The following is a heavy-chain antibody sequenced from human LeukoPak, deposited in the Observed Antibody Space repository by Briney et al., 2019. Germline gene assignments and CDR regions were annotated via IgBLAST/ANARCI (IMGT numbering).Heavy chain of an antibody. Sequence: GESLKISCQSSGYNFTPYWIVWVRQMPGKGPEWTGITFAGYSYTIYSPSFQGQVTMSVDKSINTAYLQWSSLKASDTAMYYCARHFHPAETTGGYFDLWGRGTLVTVSA. CDR2: TFAGYSYT. CDR1: GYNFTPYW. CDR3: ARHFHPAETTGGYFDL. V-gene: IGHV5-51*01. D-gene: IGHD4-17*01. J-gene: IGHJ2*01.